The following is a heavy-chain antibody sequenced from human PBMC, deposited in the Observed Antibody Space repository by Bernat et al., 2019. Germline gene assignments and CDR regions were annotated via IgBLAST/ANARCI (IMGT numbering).Heavy chain of an antibody. Sequence: VQLVESGGGVVQPGRSLRLSCAASGFTFSSYDMHWVRQATGKGLEWVSAIGTAGDTYYPGSVKGRFTISRENAKNSLYLQMNSLRAGDTAVYYCARVGRGSGSLDYWGQGTLVTVSS. V-gene: IGHV3-13*04. J-gene: IGHJ4*02. D-gene: IGHD3-10*01. CDR1: GFTFSSYD. CDR2: IGTAGDT. CDR3: ARVGRGSGSLDY.